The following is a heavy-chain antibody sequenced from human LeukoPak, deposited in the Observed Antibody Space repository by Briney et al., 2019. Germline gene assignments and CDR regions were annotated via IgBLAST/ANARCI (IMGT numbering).Heavy chain of an antibody. CDR3: ARQPRYCSSTSCYIDY. V-gene: IGHV5-51*01. CDR1: GYSFTSYW. Sequence: GESLKISCKGSGYSFTSYWIGWVRQMPGKGLGWMGIIYPGDSDTRYSPSFQGQVTISADKSISTAYLQWSSLKASDTAMYYCARQPRYCSSTSCYIDYWGQGTLVTVSS. CDR2: IYPGDSDT. D-gene: IGHD2-2*01. J-gene: IGHJ4*02.